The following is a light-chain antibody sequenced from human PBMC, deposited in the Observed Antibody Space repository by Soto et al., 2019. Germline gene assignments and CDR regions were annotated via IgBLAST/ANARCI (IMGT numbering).Light chain of an antibody. CDR3: QQYDNLPLT. V-gene: IGKV1-33*01. Sequence: DIPMTQSPSSLSASVGDRVTITCQARQDISNYLNWYQQKPGKAPKLLIYDASNLETGVPSRCSGSGSGTDFTFTISSLQPEDIATYYCQQYDNLPLTFGGGTKVEIK. CDR1: QDISNY. CDR2: DAS. J-gene: IGKJ4*01.